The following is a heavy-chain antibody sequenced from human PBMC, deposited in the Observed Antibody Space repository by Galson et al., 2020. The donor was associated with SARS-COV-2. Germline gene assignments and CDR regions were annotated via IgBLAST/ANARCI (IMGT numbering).Heavy chain of an antibody. Sequence: GESLKISCAASGFTFSSYAMHWVRQAPAKGLECVAVISYDGSNKYYADSVKGRFTISRDNSKNTLYLQMNSLRAEDTAVYYCARDAGQLWFPTKYYFDYWGQGTLVTVSS. D-gene: IGHD5-18*01. V-gene: IGHV3-30*04. J-gene: IGHJ4*02. CDR1: GFTFSSYA. CDR2: ISYDGSNK. CDR3: ARDAGQLWFPTKYYFDY.